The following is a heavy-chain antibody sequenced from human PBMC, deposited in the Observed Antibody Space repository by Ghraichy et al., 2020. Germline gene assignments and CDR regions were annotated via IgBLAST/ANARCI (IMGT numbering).Heavy chain of an antibody. Sequence: GGSLRLSCAASGFTFNNYAMNWVRQAPGKGLEWVSTISGSGATTYYADSVKGRFTISRDNSKNTLYLQMNSLRAEDTAVYYCAKDGDMPRLYYYDSSGYFQFWGQGTPVTVSS. CDR3: AKDGDMPRLYYYDSSGYFQF. D-gene: IGHD3-22*01. V-gene: IGHV3-23*01. J-gene: IGHJ4*02. CDR2: ISGSGATT. CDR1: GFTFNNYA.